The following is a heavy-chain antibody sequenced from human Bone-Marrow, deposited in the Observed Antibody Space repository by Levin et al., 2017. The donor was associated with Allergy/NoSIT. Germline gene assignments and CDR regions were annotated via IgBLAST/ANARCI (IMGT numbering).Heavy chain of an antibody. J-gene: IGHJ4*02. CDR3: ASWGPPQNDYGDYFDY. Sequence: ESLKISCKASGYTFTGYYMHWVRQAPGQGLEWMGWINPNSGGTNYAQKFQGRVTMTRDTSISTAYMELSRLRSDDTAVYYCASWGPPQNDYGDYFDYWGQGTLVTVSS. V-gene: IGHV1-2*02. CDR1: GYTFTGYY. D-gene: IGHD4-17*01. CDR2: INPNSGGT.